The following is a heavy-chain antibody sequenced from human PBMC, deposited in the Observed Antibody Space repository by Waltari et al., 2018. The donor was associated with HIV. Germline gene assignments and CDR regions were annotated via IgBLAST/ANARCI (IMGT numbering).Heavy chain of an antibody. CDR3: AGQYYDFWSAPEDY. CDR2: IYTSGST. CDR1: GGSISSGSHH. J-gene: IGHJ4*02. V-gene: IGHV4-61*02. Sequence: QVPLQESGPGLVTPSQTLSLTCPVSGGSISSGSHHWDWLRPPAGKGLEWIGRIYTSGSTNYNPSLKSRVTISVDTSKNQFSLKLSSVTAADTAVYYCAGQYYDFWSAPEDYWGQGTLVTVSS. D-gene: IGHD3-3*01.